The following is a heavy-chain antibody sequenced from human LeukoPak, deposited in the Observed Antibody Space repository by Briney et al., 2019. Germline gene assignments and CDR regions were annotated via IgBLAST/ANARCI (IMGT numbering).Heavy chain of an antibody. D-gene: IGHD3-9*01. CDR2: IYSGGAT. V-gene: IGHV3-66*04. CDR1: GFTFRSYA. J-gene: IGHJ4*02. CDR3: ARLHYDVLTGPFDY. Sequence: GGSLRLSCAASGFTFRSYAMNWVRQAPGKGLEWVSIIYSGGATFYADSVKGRFTISRESSKNTLWLQMNSLTAEDTAVYYCARLHYDVLTGPFDYWGQGTLVTVSS.